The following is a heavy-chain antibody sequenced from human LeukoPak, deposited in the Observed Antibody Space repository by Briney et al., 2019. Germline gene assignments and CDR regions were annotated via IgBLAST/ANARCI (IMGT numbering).Heavy chain of an antibody. J-gene: IGHJ4*02. V-gene: IGHV3-33*08. CDR2: IWYDGSNK. CDR1: GFTFSSYW. D-gene: IGHD6-13*01. CDR3: ARDWGAAGLWDY. Sequence: PGGSLRLSCAASGFTFSSYWMTWVRQAPGKGLEGVAVIWYDGSNKYYADSVKGRFTISRDNSKNTLYLQMNSLRAEDTAVYYCARDWGAAGLWDYWGQGTLVTVSS.